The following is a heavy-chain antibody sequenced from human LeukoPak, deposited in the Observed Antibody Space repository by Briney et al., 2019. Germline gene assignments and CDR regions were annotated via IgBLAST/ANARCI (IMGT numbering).Heavy chain of an antibody. CDR2: INHSGST. CDR1: GFTFSSYS. J-gene: IGHJ4*02. D-gene: IGHD2-21*02. CDR3: AGRLRSLDY. V-gene: IGHV4-34*08. Sequence: KTGGSLRLSCAASGFTFSSYSMNWVRQPPGKGLEWIGEINHSGSTNYNPSLKSRVTISVDTSKNQFSLKLSSVTAADTAVYYCAGRLRSLDYWGQGTLVTVSS.